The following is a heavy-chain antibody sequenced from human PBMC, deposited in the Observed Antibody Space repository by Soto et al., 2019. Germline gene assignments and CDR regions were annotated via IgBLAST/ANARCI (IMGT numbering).Heavy chain of an antibody. CDR3: ARAAAAGYFDY. Sequence: QVQLQESGPGLVKPSQTLSLTCTVSGGSISSGGYYWSWIRQHPGKGLEWIGYIYYSGSTYYNPSLKSPVTISVVTSKNQFSLKLSSVTAADTAVCYGARAAAAGYFDYWGQGTLVTVSS. D-gene: IGHD6-13*01. CDR2: IYYSGST. CDR1: GGSISSGGYY. J-gene: IGHJ4*02. V-gene: IGHV4-31*01.